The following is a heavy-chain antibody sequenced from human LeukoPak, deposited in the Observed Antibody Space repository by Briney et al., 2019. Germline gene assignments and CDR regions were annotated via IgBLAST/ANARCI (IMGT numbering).Heavy chain of an antibody. CDR2: ISSSGSTT. D-gene: IGHD2-15*01. CDR1: GFTFTSYE. J-gene: IGHJ4*02. V-gene: IGHV3-48*03. Sequence: PGGSLRLSCAASGFTFTSYEMNWVRQAPGKGLEWVSYISSSGSTTYYADSMKGRFTISRDNAKNSLYLQMNSLRAEDTAVYYCARSLAAARRSYYFDYWGQGTLVTVSS. CDR3: ARSLAAARRSYYFDY.